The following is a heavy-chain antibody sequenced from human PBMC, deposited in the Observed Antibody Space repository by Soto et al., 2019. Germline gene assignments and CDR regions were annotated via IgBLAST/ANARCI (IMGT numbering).Heavy chain of an antibody. CDR1: GYTFDRYY. D-gene: IGHD3-3*01. J-gene: IGHJ6*02. Sequence: ASVKVSCKASGYTFDRYYMHWVRQAPGQGLEWMGMINPNGDITSYEQKFQGRVTMTRGTSTSTLYMELNSLRSDDTAMYYCTRGSFLEWSYMDVWGQGTTVTVSS. CDR3: TRGSFLEWSYMDV. V-gene: IGHV1-46*02. CDR2: INPNGDIT.